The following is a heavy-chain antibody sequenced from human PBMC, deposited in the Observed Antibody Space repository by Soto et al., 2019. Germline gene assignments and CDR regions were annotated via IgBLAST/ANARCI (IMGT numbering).Heavy chain of an antibody. CDR3: ARINEDLVVVVDY. D-gene: IGHD2-15*01. J-gene: IGHJ4*02. CDR1: GGSISSGGYY. V-gene: IGHV4-31*03. CDR2: IYYSGST. Sequence: QVQLQESGPGLVKPSQTLSLTCTVSGGSISSGGYYWSWIRQHPGKGLGWIGYIYYSGSTYYNPSLKSRVIISVDTSKNQFSLKLSSVTAADTAVYYCARINEDLVVVVDYWGQGTLVTVSS.